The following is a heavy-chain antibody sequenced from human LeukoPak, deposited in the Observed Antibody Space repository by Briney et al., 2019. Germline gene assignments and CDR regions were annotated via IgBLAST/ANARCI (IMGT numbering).Heavy chain of an antibody. D-gene: IGHD2-8*01. V-gene: IGHV4-34*01. Sequence: SSETLSLTCAVYGGSFSGYYWSWIRQPPGKGLEWIGEINHSGSTNYNPSLKSRVTISVDTSKNQFSLKLSSVTAADTAVYYCARHEMSLRDGGSSYCTNGVCPYYFDYWSQGTLVTVSS. CDR2: INHSGST. CDR1: GGSFSGYY. J-gene: IGHJ4*02. CDR3: ARHEMSLRDGGSSYCTNGVCPYYFDY.